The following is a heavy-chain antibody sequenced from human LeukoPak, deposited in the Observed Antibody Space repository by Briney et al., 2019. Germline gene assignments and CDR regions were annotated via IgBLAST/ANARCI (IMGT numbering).Heavy chain of an antibody. D-gene: IGHD4-17*01. V-gene: IGHV3-23*01. J-gene: IGHJ3*02. Sequence: GGSLRLSCAASGFTFSSYAMSWVRQAPGKGLEWVSAISGSGGSTYYADSVKGRFTISGDNSKNTLYLQMNSLRAEDTAVYYCAKGGDYPYDAFDIWGQGTMVTVSS. CDR2: ISGSGGST. CDR3: AKGGDYPYDAFDI. CDR1: GFTFSSYA.